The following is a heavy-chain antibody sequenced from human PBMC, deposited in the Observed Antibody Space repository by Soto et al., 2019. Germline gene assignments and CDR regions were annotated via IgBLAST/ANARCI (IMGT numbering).Heavy chain of an antibody. V-gene: IGHV3-9*01. CDR1: GFIFDDYA. CDR2: ISWNSCTI. Sequence: GGSLRLSCAASGFIFDDYAMHWVRQVPGKGLEWVSAISWNSCTIAYADSVEGRFTISRDNAKNSLYLQMNSLRSEDTALYYCAKDREGSSGWYGMDVWGQGTTVTVS. D-gene: IGHD3-22*01. J-gene: IGHJ6*02. CDR3: AKDREGSSGWYGMDV.